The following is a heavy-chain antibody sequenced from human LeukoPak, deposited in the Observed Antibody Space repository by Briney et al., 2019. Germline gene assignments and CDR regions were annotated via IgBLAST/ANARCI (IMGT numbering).Heavy chain of an antibody. V-gene: IGHV3-30-3*01. CDR3: ARDGPSGSYDAFDI. D-gene: IGHD1-26*01. CDR1: GFTFSSYA. CDR2: ISYDGSNK. Sequence: PGGSLRLSCAASGFTFSSYAMHWVRQAPGKGLEWVAVISYDGSNKYYADSVKGRFTISRDNSKNTLYLQMNSLRAEDTAVYYCARDGPSGSYDAFDIWGQGTMVTVSS. J-gene: IGHJ3*02.